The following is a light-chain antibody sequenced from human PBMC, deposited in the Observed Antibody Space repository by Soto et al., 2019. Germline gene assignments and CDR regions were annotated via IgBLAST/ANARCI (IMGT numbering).Light chain of an antibody. CDR3: AQGLQTPLT. V-gene: IGKV1-6*01. J-gene: IGKJ4*01. CDR2: AAI. Sequence: AIQMTQSPSSLPASVGDRVTITCRASQGIRNDLGWYQQKPGIAPKLLIYAAINLQSGVPSRFSGSGSGTDFTLKISRVEAEDVGVYYCAQGLQTPLTFGGGTKVDIK. CDR1: QGIRND.